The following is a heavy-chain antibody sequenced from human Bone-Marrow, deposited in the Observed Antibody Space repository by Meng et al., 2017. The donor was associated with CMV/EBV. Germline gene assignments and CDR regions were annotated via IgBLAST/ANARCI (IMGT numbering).Heavy chain of an antibody. CDR1: GFTFSGSA. CDR2: IRSKANSYAT. J-gene: IGHJ4*02. Sequence: GESLKISCAASGFTFSGSAMHWVRQASGKGLEWVGRIRSKANSYATAYAASVKSRFTISRDDSKNTAYLQMNSLKTEDTAVYYCTTHDIEVVPDYWGQGTLVTGSS. CDR3: TTHDIEVVPDY. V-gene: IGHV3-73*01. D-gene: IGHD2-2*01.